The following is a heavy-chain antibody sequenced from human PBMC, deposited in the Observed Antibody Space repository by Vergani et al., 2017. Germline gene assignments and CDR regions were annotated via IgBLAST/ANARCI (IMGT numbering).Heavy chain of an antibody. V-gene: IGHV4-59*11. CDR3: ASYTHSGQRAAR. CDR1: FDSIRNLY. CDR2: IHYSENT. J-gene: IGHJ4*01. D-gene: IGHD6-19*01. Sequence: QVQLQESGPGLVKSSETLSLTCSVSFDSIRNLYCNWIRQPPGKGLEWIGSIHYSENTNYNPSLKTRVTISVDTSKNQFSLTLTSVTAADTAVYYCASYTHSGQRAARWRQGILVTVTS.